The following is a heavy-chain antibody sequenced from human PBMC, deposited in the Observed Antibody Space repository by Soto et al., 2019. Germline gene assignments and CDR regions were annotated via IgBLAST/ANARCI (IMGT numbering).Heavy chain of an antibody. D-gene: IGHD3-16*01. V-gene: IGHV4-59*01. CDR1: GVSLDNFF. J-gene: IGHJ5*02. CDR3: ARDRGGITVSAKPLGEWFDP. CDR2: VSQCGTERYMTEGSTT. Sequence: QVQLQESGPGLLRPSETLSLTCTVSGVSLDNFFWRCIRQTPGKGLEWIGYVSQCGTERYMTEGSTTCSNPFLACRGTISLFLPKNQFSLTLTSVTAADTAVYFCARDRGGITVSAKPLGEWFDPWGQGTLVTVSS.